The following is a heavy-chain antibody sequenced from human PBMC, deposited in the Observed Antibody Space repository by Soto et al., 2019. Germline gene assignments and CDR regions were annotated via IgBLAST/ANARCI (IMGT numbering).Heavy chain of an antibody. Sequence: QVQLVQSGAEVKKPGSSVKVSCKASGGTFSSYAISWVRQAPGQGLEWMGGIIPIFGTANYAQKFQGRVTITADESTSTYYMELRSLRSEDTAVYYCARGARYSYGHFFDYWGQGTLVTVSS. D-gene: IGHD5-18*01. J-gene: IGHJ4*02. V-gene: IGHV1-69*12. CDR3: ARGARYSYGHFFDY. CDR2: IIPIFGTA. CDR1: GGTFSSYA.